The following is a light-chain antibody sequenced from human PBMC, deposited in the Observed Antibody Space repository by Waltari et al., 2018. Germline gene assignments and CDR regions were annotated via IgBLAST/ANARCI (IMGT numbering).Light chain of an antibody. J-gene: IGKJ4*01. Sequence: DIVMTQSQATLSVSPGERATLSCRASQGVSANLAWYQQKPGQAPRLLIYGASTRATGIPARFSGSGSGTEFTLTISSPQSEDFAVYYCQQYSKRPLTFGGGTKVEIK. CDR1: QGVSAN. CDR3: QQYSKRPLT. V-gene: IGKV3-15*01. CDR2: GAS.